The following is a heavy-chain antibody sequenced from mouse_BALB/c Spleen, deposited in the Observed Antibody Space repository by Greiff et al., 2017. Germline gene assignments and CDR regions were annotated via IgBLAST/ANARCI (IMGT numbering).Heavy chain of an antibody. CDR3: ARDPGPYYFDY. V-gene: IGHV5-17*02. D-gene: IGHD3-1*01. J-gene: IGHJ2*01. CDR2: ISSGSSTI. CDR1: GFTFSSFG. Sequence: EVKLVESGGGLVQPGGSRKLSCAASGFTFSSFGMHWVRQAPEKGLEWVAYISSGSSTIYYADTVKGRFTISRDNPKNTLFLQMTSLRSEDTAMYYCARDPGPYYFDYWGQGTTLTVSS.